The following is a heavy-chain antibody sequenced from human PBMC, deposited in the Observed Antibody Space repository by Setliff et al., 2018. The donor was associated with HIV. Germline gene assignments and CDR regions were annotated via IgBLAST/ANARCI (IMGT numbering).Heavy chain of an antibody. D-gene: IGHD1-1*01. CDR2: IYMGNSNI. CDR1: GFPFSAYS. V-gene: IGHV3-48*01. CDR3: ARREYNYLPRAFDL. Sequence: PGGSLRLPCVGSGFPFSAYSLSWVRMAPGKGLEWIAYIYMGNSNIYIGDSVKGRFTISRDNAKNSMYLQMNSLRAEDTAVYYCARREYNYLPRAFDLWGQGTTVTVSS. J-gene: IGHJ3*01.